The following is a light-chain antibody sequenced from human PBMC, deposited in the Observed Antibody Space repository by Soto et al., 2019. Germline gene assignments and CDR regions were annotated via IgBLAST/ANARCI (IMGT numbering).Light chain of an antibody. J-gene: IGKJ5*01. V-gene: IGKV3-20*01. CDR2: GTS. CDR3: QQYGNSPIT. Sequence: EIVLTQSPGTLSLSPGERATLSCRASHIVSSNFLAWYQQKPGQAPRLLIYGTSSRATGIPDRFSGSGSGTDFTLTISRLEPEDFAVYYCQQYGNSPITFGQGTRLEIK. CDR1: HIVSSNF.